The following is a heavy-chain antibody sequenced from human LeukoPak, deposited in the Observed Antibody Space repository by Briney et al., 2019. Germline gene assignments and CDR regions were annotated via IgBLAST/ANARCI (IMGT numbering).Heavy chain of an antibody. J-gene: IGHJ4*02. CDR1: GMNNYW. Sequence: GGSLRLSCIGSGMNNYWMTWVRPAPGQGLQSLANIHKDGSEKYYLDSVKGRITISRDNMKNSVFLEINSLRAEDTGIYYCATDLNWVSHWGQGTLVTVSS. D-gene: IGHD3-16*01. V-gene: IGHV3-7*01. CDR3: ATDLNWVSH. CDR2: IHKDGSEK.